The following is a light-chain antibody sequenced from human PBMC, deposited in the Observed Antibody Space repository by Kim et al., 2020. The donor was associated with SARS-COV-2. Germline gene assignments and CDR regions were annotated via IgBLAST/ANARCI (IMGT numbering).Light chain of an antibody. CDR2: QDT. J-gene: IGLJ3*02. Sequence: ELTQPPSVSVSPGQTASITCSGDKLGDKYACWYQQKPGQSPVLVIYQDTKRPSGIPERFSGSNSGNTATLTISGTQAMDEADYYCQAWDSGLWVFGGGTQLTVL. CDR3: QAWDSGLWV. V-gene: IGLV3-1*01. CDR1: KLGDKY.